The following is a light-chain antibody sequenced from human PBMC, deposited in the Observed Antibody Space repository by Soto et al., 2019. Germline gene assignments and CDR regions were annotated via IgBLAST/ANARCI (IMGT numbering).Light chain of an antibody. V-gene: IGKV3-15*01. CDR2: GAS. Sequence: EIVMTQSPATLSVSPGERATLSCRASQSVSSNLAWYQQHPGQAPRLLIYGASTRATGIPARFSGSGSGTSFTLTISNLQSENFAVYDCQQYNNWPHTCGQGTKLAIK. CDR1: QSVSSN. J-gene: IGKJ2*01. CDR3: QQYNNWPHT.